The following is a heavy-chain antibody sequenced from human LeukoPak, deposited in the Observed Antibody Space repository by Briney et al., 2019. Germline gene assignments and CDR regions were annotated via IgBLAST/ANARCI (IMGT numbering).Heavy chain of an antibody. Sequence: PGGSLRLSCAASGFTFSSYWMSWVRQAPGKGLEWVANIKQDGSEKYYVDSVKGRFTISRDNAKNSLYLQMNSLRAEDTAVYYRARDGPKVGEHYYYGMDVWGQGTTVTVSS. CDR2: IKQDGSEK. CDR1: GFTFSSYW. V-gene: IGHV3-7*01. D-gene: IGHD2-21*01. CDR3: ARDGPKVGEHYYYGMDV. J-gene: IGHJ6*02.